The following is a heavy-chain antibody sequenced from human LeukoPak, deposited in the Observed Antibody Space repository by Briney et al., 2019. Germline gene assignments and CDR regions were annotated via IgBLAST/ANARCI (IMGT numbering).Heavy chain of an antibody. CDR2: INSDGSGT. V-gene: IGHV3-74*01. Sequence: GGSLRLSCAASGFSFSSYWMHWVRQAPGKGLIWVSRINSDGSGTTYADSVKGRFTISRDNAKNMLYLQMNGLRDEDTAVYYCARSIVAADWGQGTMVTVSS. J-gene: IGHJ3*01. CDR3: ARSIVAAD. D-gene: IGHD1-26*01. CDR1: GFSFSSYW.